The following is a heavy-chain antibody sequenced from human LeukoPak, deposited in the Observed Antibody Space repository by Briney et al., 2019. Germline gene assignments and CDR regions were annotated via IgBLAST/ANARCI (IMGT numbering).Heavy chain of an antibody. V-gene: IGHV3-7*02. CDR3: AKIDSDNRGYYVY. J-gene: IGHJ4*02. CDR2: IRPDGSAM. Sequence: RGSLRLSCAASGFAFSSYWMGWVRQAPGKGLEWVANIRPDGSAMHYVDSVRGRFTISRDNAKNSLSLQMNSLRAEDTAVYYCAKIDSDNRGYYVYWGQGTLVPVSS. CDR1: GFAFSSYW. D-gene: IGHD3-22*01.